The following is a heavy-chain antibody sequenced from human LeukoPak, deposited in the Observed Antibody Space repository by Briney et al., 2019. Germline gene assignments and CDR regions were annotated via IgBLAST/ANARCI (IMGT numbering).Heavy chain of an antibody. J-gene: IGHJ4*02. V-gene: IGHV3-23*01. Sequence: GGSLRLSCAASGFTFSSYAMSWVRQAPGKGLEWVSAISISGENTYYVDSVKGRFTISRDTSRNTLYLQMHSLRAEDTAVYYCARLISTSSYRFSDYWGQGTLVTVSS. CDR3: ARLISTSSYRFSDY. CDR1: GFTFSSYA. D-gene: IGHD6-6*01. CDR2: ISISGENT.